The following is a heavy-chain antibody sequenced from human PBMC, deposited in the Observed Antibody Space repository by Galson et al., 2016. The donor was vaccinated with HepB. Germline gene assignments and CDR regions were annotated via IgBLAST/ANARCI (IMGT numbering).Heavy chain of an antibody. J-gene: IGHJ6*04. Sequence: SLRLSCAASGFTFSIHDMHWVRQVTGKGLEWVSAIETAGDTYYPNSVKGRLTISRENAKDSLYLQMNDLGAGDTAVYYCARGKSLLTMPWNYGLDVWGKGTAVTVSS. D-gene: IGHD1-1*01. CDR3: ARGKSLLTMPWNYGLDV. V-gene: IGHV3-13*01. CDR1: GFTFSIHD. CDR2: IETAGDT.